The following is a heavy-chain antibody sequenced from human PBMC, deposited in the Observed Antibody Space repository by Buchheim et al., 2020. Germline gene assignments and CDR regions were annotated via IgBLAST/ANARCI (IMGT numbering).Heavy chain of an antibody. CDR3: ARDEGSSSSFRRPSAGFDP. Sequence: QVQLVQSGAEVKKPGASVKVSCKASGYTFTSYYMHWVRQAPGQGLEWMGIINPSGGSTSYAQKFQGRVTMTRDTSTRPGYMELSSLRSEDTAVYYCARDEGSSSSFRRPSAGFDPWGQGTL. V-gene: IGHV1-46*01. J-gene: IGHJ5*02. CDR2: INPSGGST. D-gene: IGHD6-6*01. CDR1: GYTFTSYY.